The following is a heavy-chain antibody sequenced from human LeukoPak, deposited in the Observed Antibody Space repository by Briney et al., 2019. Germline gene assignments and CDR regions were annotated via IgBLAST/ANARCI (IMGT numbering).Heavy chain of an antibody. Sequence: ASVKVSCKASGYTFTSYDINWVRQATGQGLERMGWMNPNSGNTGYAQKFQGRVTMTRNTSISTAYMELSSLRSEDTAVYYCARAIFFSPKKRKKMTFPESASGYWGQGTLVTVSS. CDR1: GYTFTSYD. CDR3: ARAIFFSPKKRKKMTFPESASGY. CDR2: MNPNSGNT. V-gene: IGHV1-8*01. D-gene: IGHD3-3*01. J-gene: IGHJ4*02.